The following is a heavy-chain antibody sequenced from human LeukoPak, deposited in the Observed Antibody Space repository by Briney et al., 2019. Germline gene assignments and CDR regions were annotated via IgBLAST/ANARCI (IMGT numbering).Heavy chain of an antibody. CDR1: GYSISSGYY. D-gene: IGHD3-3*01. V-gene: IGHV4-38-2*01. Sequence: SGTLSLTCAVSGYSISSGYYWGWIRQPPGKGLEWIGSIYHSGSTYYNPSLKSRVTISVDTSKNQFSLKLSSVTAADTAVYYCARLDYDFWSGYYGFDYWGQGTLVTVSS. CDR3: ARLDYDFWSGYYGFDY. CDR2: IYHSGST. J-gene: IGHJ4*02.